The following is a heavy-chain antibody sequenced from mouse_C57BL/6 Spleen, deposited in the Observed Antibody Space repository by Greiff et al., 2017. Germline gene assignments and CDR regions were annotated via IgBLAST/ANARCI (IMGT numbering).Heavy chain of an antibody. CDR2: INPNNGGT. V-gene: IGHV1-26*01. CDR1: GYTFTDYY. CDR3: ARAYTVAKYFDV. D-gene: IGHD1-1*01. Sequence: VQLQQSGPELVKPGASVKISCKASGYTFTDYYMNWVKQSHGKSLKWIGDINPNNGGTSYNQKFKGKATLTVDKSSSTAYMELRSLTSEDSAVYYCARAYTVAKYFDVWGTGTTVTVSS. J-gene: IGHJ1*03.